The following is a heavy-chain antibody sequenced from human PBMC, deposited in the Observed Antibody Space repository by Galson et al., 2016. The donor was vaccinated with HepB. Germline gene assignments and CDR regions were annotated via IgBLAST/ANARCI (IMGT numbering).Heavy chain of an antibody. Sequence: SLRLSCAASGFTVGNNYMKWVRPAPGKGLEWVSLIYSGGTTYYSDSVKGRFTISRDSSKNTLYLQMNSLRVEDTAMYYCARGVIVGITGDFWGQGTLVTVSS. CDR3: ARGVIVGITGDF. CDR1: GFTVGNNY. V-gene: IGHV3-53*01. D-gene: IGHD1-26*01. CDR2: IYSGGTT. J-gene: IGHJ4*02.